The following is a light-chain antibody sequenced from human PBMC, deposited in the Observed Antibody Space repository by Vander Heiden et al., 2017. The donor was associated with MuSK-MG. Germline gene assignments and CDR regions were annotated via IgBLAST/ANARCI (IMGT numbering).Light chain of an antibody. CDR3: QQRSYGPPMYT. CDR2: DAS. V-gene: IGKV3-11*01. Sequence: EIVWTQSPATLSLSPGERATLSCRASQSVSSYLAWYQQKPGQAPRLLIYDASNRATGIPARFSGSGSGTDFTLTISSLEPEDFAVYYCQQRSYGPPMYTFGQGTKLEMK. J-gene: IGKJ2*01. CDR1: QSVSSY.